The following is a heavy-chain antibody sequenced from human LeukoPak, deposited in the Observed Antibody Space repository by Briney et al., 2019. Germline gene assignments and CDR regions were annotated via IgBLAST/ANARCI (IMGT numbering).Heavy chain of an antibody. Sequence: PGGSLRLSCAASGFTVSLYYMTWVRQAPGKGLEWVSVIYSGGPTYYADSVKGRFTLSRDNSKNTVYLQMNSLRGEDTAVYYCAKDLNSTYNYDSSGYEDAFEIWGQGTMVTVSS. D-gene: IGHD3-22*01. CDR2: IYSGGPT. CDR3: AKDLNSTYNYDSSGYEDAFEI. CDR1: GFTVSLYY. V-gene: IGHV3-53*01. J-gene: IGHJ3*02.